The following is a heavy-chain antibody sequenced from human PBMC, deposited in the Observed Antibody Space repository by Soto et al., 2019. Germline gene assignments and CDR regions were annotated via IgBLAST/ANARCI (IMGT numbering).Heavy chain of an antibody. J-gene: IGHJ6*02. D-gene: IGHD2-2*01. CDR2: TRNKANSYTT. Sequence: GGSLRLSCAASGFTFSDHYMDWVRQAPGKGLEWVGRTRNKANSYTTEYAASVKGRFTISRDDSKNSLYLQMNSLKTEDTAVYYCASGSTSCWDGCDYYGMDVWGQGTTVTVSS. CDR3: ASGSTSCWDGCDYYGMDV. CDR1: GFTFSDHY. V-gene: IGHV3-72*01.